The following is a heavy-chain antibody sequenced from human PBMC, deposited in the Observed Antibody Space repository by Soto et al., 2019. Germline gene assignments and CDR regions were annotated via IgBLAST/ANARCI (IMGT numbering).Heavy chain of an antibody. Sequence: PSETLSLTCTVSGGSFRGYYWGWVRQPPGKGLEWIGEINHSGTSNYHPSLKSRVNISVATSKNQFSLTVNSVTPADTAVYYCARGEITLLGGMDVWGQGTTVTVSS. CDR3: ARGEITLLGGMDV. CDR2: INHSGTS. CDR1: GGSFRGYY. J-gene: IGHJ6*02. V-gene: IGHV4-34*01. D-gene: IGHD3-10*01.